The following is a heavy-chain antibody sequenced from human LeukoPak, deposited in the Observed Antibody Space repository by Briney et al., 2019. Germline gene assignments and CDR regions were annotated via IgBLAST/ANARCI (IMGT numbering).Heavy chain of an antibody. CDR1: GYSISSGYN. D-gene: IGHD1-26*01. V-gene: IGHV4-38-2*02. CDR3: AREQWGSTFPDY. CDR2: THHNGPT. Sequence: ASETLSLTCSVSGYSISSGYNWGWIRQPPGKGPEWIGSTHHNGPTFYHPSLKSRVTISVDTSLNQVSLTLNSVTAADTAVYYCAREQWGSTFPDYWGQGVLVIVPS. J-gene: IGHJ4*02.